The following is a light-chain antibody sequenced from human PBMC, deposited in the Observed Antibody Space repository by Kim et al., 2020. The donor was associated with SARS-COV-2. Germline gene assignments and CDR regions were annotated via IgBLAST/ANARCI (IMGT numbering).Light chain of an antibody. J-gene: IGKJ1*01. CDR1: QSVYSSY. Sequence: EVVLTQSPGTLSLSPGDRATLSCMASQSVYSSYLAWYQQKPGQAPRLLIYAASSRATGIPDRFSGSGSGTDFTLTIRRLQPEDFAVYYCQQYGTSWTFGQGTKVEIK. CDR2: AAS. V-gene: IGKV3-20*01. CDR3: QQYGTSWT.